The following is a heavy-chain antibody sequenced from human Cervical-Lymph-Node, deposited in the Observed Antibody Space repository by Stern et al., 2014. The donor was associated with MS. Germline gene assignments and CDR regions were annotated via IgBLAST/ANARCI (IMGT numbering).Heavy chain of an antibody. Sequence: VQLVESGAEVKEPGVSVTVSCKASGYTFIAYYVHWVRQAPGQGLEWMGWINANSGATKYAQKFQCRATMTRDTSLDTVYMELTRLRSDDTAVYYCARSDVVVVPASMVGGMDVWGQGTTVTVSS. CDR1: GYTFIAYY. CDR3: ARSDVVVVPASMVGGMDV. J-gene: IGHJ6*02. CDR2: INANSGAT. V-gene: IGHV1-2*02. D-gene: IGHD2-2*01.